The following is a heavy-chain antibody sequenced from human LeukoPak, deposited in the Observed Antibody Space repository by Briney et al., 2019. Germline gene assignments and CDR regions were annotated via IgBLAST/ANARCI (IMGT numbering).Heavy chain of an antibody. J-gene: IGHJ6*02. CDR2: MNPNSGNT. D-gene: IGHD3-22*01. Sequence: ASVKVSCKASGYTFTSYDINWVRQATGQGLEWMGWMNPNSGNTGYAQKFQGRVTMTRNTSISTAYMELSSLRSEDTAVYYCARGEYYDSSGYYLGNYYCGMDVWGQGTTVTVSS. V-gene: IGHV1-8*01. CDR1: GYTFTSYD. CDR3: ARGEYYDSSGYYLGNYYCGMDV.